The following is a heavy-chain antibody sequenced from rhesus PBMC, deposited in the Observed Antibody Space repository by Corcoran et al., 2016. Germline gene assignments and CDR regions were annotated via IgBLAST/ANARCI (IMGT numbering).Heavy chain of an antibody. CDR2: IGG. D-gene: IGHD1-26*01. J-gene: IGHJ6*01. CDR3: ASGLNYGAPNFGLDS. CDR1: GYSIISCYA. Sequence: QVQLKESGPGLVKPSETLSLPCTVPGYSIISCYAWSWFLPPPGKGLEWIGYIGGYYNPSLKSRVTISKDTSKNQFSLNLTSVTAADTAVYYCASGLNYGAPNFGLDSWGQGVVVTVSS. V-gene: IGHV4-127*01.